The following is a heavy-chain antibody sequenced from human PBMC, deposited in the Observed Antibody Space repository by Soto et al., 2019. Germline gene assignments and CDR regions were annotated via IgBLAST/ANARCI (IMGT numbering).Heavy chain of an antibody. Sequence: EVQLVESGGGLVQPGGSLRLSCAASGFTFSSYSMNWVRQAPGKGLEWVSYISSSSRIIHYADPVKGRFTISRDNANNSLYLQMNSLRADDTAVYYCARDREGDGYNFDYWGQGTLVTVSS. CDR3: ARDREGDGYNFDY. CDR2: ISSSSRII. J-gene: IGHJ4*02. V-gene: IGHV3-48*01. CDR1: GFTFSSYS. D-gene: IGHD6-25*01.